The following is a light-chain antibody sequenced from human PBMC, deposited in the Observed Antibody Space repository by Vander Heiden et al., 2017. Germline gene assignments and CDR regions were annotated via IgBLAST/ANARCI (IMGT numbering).Light chain of an antibody. CDR2: DVS. CDR3: CSYAGRFTLV. V-gene: IGLV2-11*01. J-gene: IGLJ2*01. Sequence: QSALTQHRPVSGPPGQSVTISCTGTSSDVGKYDYVSWYQHHPGKAPSLMIYDVSERPSGVPDRFSGSTSGNTASLTISGLQAEDEADFYCCSYAGRFTLVFGGGTKLTVL. CDR1: SSDVGKYDY.